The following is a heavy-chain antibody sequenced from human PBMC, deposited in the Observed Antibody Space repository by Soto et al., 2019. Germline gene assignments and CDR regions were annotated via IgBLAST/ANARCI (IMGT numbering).Heavy chain of an antibody. D-gene: IGHD3-10*01. CDR2: TSPYNGNT. CDR3: VRALDGSGSYYTDY. Sequence: QVQLVQSGAEVKKPGASVKVSCKASGYTFSIYGINWVRQAPGQGLEWMGWTSPYNGNTKYAQNLQGRVTMTTDTSTSTAYMELRSLRPDDTAVYYCVRALDGSGSYYTDYWGQGTLVTVSS. CDR1: GYTFSIYG. J-gene: IGHJ4*02. V-gene: IGHV1-18*01.